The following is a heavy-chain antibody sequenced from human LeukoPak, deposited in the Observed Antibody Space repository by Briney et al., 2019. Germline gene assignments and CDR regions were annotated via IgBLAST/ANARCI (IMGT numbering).Heavy chain of an antibody. Sequence: ASVKVSCKASGYPFTGYYMHWVRQAPGQGLEWMGWINPRTGATKYAQKFQGRVTMTRDTSISIAYMELSRLRSDDTAVYYCAKDLAYSSGWYENWFDSWGQGTLVTVSS. CDR3: AKDLAYSSGWYENWFDS. CDR2: INPRTGAT. CDR1: GYPFTGYY. J-gene: IGHJ5*01. V-gene: IGHV1-2*02. D-gene: IGHD6-19*01.